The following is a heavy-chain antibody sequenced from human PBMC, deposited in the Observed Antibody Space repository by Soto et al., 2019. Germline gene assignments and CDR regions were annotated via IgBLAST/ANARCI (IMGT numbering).Heavy chain of an antibody. Sequence: EVQLLESGGGLVQPGGSLRLSCAASGFTFSSYAMSWVRQAPGKGLEWVSAISGSGGSTYYADSVKGRFTISRDNSKNTLYLQLNSLRAEDTDVYYCAKYHSSSWYDSRYFDYWGQGTLVTVSS. CDR1: GFTFSSYA. CDR3: AKYHSSSWYDSRYFDY. J-gene: IGHJ4*02. CDR2: ISGSGGST. D-gene: IGHD6-13*01. V-gene: IGHV3-23*01.